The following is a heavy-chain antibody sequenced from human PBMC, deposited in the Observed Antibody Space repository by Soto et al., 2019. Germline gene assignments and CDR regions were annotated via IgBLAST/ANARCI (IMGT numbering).Heavy chain of an antibody. J-gene: IGHJ5*02. V-gene: IGHV1-2*02. CDR3: VRDNCSGGNCYSGWFDP. D-gene: IGHD2-15*01. CDR1: GYTFTGYY. Sequence: QVQLVQSGAEVKKPGASVKVSCTASGYTFTGYYMHWVRQAPGQGLEWMGWINPNSGDTNYPQKFQGRVTMTRDTSITTAYMELSRLRSDDTAVYYCVRDNCSGGNCYSGWFDPWGQGTLVTVSS. CDR2: INPNSGDT.